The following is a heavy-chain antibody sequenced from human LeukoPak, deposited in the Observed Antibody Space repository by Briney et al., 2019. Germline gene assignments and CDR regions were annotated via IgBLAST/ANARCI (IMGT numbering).Heavy chain of an antibody. CDR3: ASRPAPSLGPLDY. V-gene: IGHV3-23*01. D-gene: IGHD2-2*01. CDR2: FSGSGGST. CDR1: GFTFSNYA. Sequence: PGGSLRLSCAASGFTFSNYAMAWVRQIPGKGLEWVSIFSGSGGSTYYADAAKGRFTVSRDNSKSTLYLHMNNLRVDDTAIYYCASRPAPSLGPLDYWGQGTLVTVSS. J-gene: IGHJ4*02.